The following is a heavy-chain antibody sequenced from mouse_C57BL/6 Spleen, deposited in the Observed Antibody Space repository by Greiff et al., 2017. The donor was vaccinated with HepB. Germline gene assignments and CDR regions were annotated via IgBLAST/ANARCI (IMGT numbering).Heavy chain of an antibody. Sequence: VQLQQPGAELVRPGSSVKLSCKASGYTFTSYWMHWVKQRPIQGLEWIGNIDPSDSETHYNQKFKDKATLTVDKSSSTAYMQLSSLTSEDSAVYYCARRSNFWYFDVWGTRTTVTVSS. CDR3: ARRSNFWYFDV. J-gene: IGHJ1*03. CDR1: GYTFTSYW. D-gene: IGHD2-5*01. CDR2: IDPSDSET. V-gene: IGHV1-52*01.